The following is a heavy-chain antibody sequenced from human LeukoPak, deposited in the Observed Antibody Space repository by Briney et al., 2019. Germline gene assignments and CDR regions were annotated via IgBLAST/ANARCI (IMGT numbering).Heavy chain of an antibody. J-gene: IGHJ4*02. V-gene: IGHV3-21*01. Sequence: PGGSLRLSCAASGFTFSSYSMNWVRQAPGKGLEWVSYISSTSLYIYYPDSVKGRFTISRDNSKNTLYLQMNSLRAEDTAVYYCARGPSGYHNTGGQGTLVTVSS. CDR1: GFTFSSYS. CDR3: ARGPSGYHNT. CDR2: ISSTSLYI. D-gene: IGHD5-12*01.